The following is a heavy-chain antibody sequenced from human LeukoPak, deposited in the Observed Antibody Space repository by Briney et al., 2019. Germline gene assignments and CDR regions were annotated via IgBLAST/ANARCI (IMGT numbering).Heavy chain of an antibody. CDR2: ISGSGGST. CDR1: GFTSSSYA. J-gene: IGHJ6*02. V-gene: IGHV3-23*01. CDR3: VKDDTMVRGVIIEDYYYGMDV. Sequence: GGSLRLSCAASGFTSSSYAMSWVRQAPGKGLEWVSAISGSGGSTYYADSVKGRFTISRDNSKNTLYLQMNSLRAEDTAVYYCVKDDTMVRGVIIEDYYYGMDVWGQGTTVTVSS. D-gene: IGHD3-10*01.